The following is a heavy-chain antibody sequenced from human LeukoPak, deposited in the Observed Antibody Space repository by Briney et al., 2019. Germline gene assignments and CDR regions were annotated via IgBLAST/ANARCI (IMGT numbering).Heavy chain of an antibody. J-gene: IGHJ4*02. D-gene: IGHD6-19*01. V-gene: IGHV5-10-1*01. Sequence: GESLRISCKGSGYSFTSYWISWVRQMPGKGLECMGRIDPSDSYTYYSPSFQGHVTISADKSITTAYLQWSSVKASDTAMYYCARHAWGSGWLGAFDYWGQGTLVTVSS. CDR1: GYSFTSYW. CDR2: IDPSDSYT. CDR3: ARHAWGSGWLGAFDY.